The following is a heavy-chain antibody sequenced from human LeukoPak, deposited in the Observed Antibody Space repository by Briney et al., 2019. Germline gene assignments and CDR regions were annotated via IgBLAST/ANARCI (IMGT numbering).Heavy chain of an antibody. CDR1: GYTLTELS. Sequence: ASVKVSCKVSGYTLTELSMHWVRQAPGKGLEWMGGFDPEDGETIYAQKFQGRVTMTEDTSTDTAYMELSSLRSEDTAVYYCARDISGSNGGNSFPFDYRGQGTLVTVSS. D-gene: IGHD4-23*01. CDR3: ARDISGSNGGNSFPFDY. J-gene: IGHJ4*02. CDR2: FDPEDGET. V-gene: IGHV1-24*01.